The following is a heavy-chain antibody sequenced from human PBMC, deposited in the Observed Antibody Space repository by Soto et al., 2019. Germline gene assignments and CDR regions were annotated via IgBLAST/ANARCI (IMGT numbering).Heavy chain of an antibody. CDR1: GGSISSGGYY. V-gene: IGHV4-31*03. Sequence: SETLSLTCTVSGGSISSGGYYWSWIRQHPGKGLEWIGYIHYSGRTYYNPSLKSRVTISVDTSKNQFSLKLSSVTAADTAVYYCARVGGGGATINFDYWGQGTLVTVSS. CDR2: IHYSGRT. CDR3: ARVGGGGATINFDY. D-gene: IGHD5-12*01. J-gene: IGHJ4*02.